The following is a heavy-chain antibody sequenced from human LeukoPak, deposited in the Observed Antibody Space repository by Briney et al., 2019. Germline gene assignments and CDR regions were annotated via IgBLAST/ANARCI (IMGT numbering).Heavy chain of an antibody. V-gene: IGHV3-23*01. Sequence: GGSLRLSCAASGFTFNNYAMTWVRQAPGKGLEWVSTIIGSGGNTDYADSVKGRFTISRDNSKDTLFLQMDSLRVEDTAVYYCATFCSGGDCYSFAPWGQGTLVTVSS. CDR1: GFTFNNYA. CDR2: IIGSGGNT. D-gene: IGHD2-15*01. CDR3: ATFCSGGDCYSFAP. J-gene: IGHJ5*02.